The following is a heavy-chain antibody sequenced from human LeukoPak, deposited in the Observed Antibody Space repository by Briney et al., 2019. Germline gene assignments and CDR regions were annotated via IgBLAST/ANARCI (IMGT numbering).Heavy chain of an antibody. J-gene: IGHJ4*02. D-gene: IGHD3-22*01. CDR1: GFTFSGYY. CDR2: ISDSTTYT. Sequence: PGGSLRLSCAASGFTFSGYYMSWIRQAPGKGLEWISYISDSTTYTNYADSVKGRFTISRDNARNSLYLQMSSLRAEDTAVYYCARSHSGYSLDYWGQGSLGTVSS. CDR3: ARSHSGYSLDY. V-gene: IGHV3-11*03.